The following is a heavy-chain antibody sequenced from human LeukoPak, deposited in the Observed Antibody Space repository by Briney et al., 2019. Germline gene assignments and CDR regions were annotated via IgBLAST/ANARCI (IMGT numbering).Heavy chain of an antibody. CDR2: INHSGST. CDR1: GGSFSGYY. V-gene: IGHV4-34*01. Sequence: PSETLSLTCAVYGGSFSGYYWSWVRQPPGKGLEWIGEINHSGSTNYNPSLKSRVTISVDKSKNQFSLRLSSVTAADTAVCYCARDYRDDYYDSSGPYFDYWGQGTLVTVSS. D-gene: IGHD3-22*01. J-gene: IGHJ4*02. CDR3: ARDYRDDYYDSSGPYFDY.